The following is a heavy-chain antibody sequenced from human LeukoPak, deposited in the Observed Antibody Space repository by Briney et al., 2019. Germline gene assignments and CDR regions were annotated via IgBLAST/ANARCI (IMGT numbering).Heavy chain of an antibody. CDR3: ARGDCSSTSCYTIDC. CDR2: IYSGGST. D-gene: IGHD2-2*02. Sequence: PGGSLRLSCAASGFTVSSNYMSWVRQAPGKGLEWVSVIYSGGSTYYADSVKGRFTISRDNSKNTLYPQMNSLRAEDTAVYYCARGDCSSTSCYTIDCWGQGTLVTVSS. V-gene: IGHV3-53*05. J-gene: IGHJ4*02. CDR1: GFTVSSNY.